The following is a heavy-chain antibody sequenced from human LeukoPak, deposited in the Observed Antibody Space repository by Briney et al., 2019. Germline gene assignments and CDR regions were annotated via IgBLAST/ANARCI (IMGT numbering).Heavy chain of an antibody. CDR2: ISAYNGNT. V-gene: IGHV1-18*01. CDR1: GGTFSSYA. J-gene: IGHJ5*02. Sequence: ASVKVSCKASGGTFSSYAISWVRQAPGQGLEWMGWISAYNGNTNYAQKLQGRVTMTTDTSTSTAYMELRSLRSDDTAVYYCARDVAAAGTNWFDPWGQGTLVTVSS. CDR3: ARDVAAAGTNWFDP. D-gene: IGHD6-13*01.